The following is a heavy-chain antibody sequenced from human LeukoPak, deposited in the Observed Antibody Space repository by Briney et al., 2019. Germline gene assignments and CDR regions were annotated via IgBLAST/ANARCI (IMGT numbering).Heavy chain of an antibody. J-gene: IGHJ4*02. CDR3: ANHPGRGYGYLDY. Sequence: PGGSLRLSCAASGFTFSSYAMSWVRQAPGKGLEWVSAISGSGGSTYYADSVKGRFTISRDNSKNTLYLQMNSLRAEDTAVYYCANHPGRGYGYLDYWGRGTLVTVSS. CDR2: ISGSGGST. V-gene: IGHV3-23*01. D-gene: IGHD3-10*01. CDR1: GFTFSSYA.